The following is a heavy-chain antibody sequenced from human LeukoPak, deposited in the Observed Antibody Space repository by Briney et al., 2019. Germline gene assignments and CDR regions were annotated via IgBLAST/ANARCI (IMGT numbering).Heavy chain of an antibody. J-gene: IGHJ6*03. D-gene: IGHD3-10*01. CDR2: IYHSGST. CDR1: GYSISSGYY. CDR3: ARRRSPMVRGNYYYMDV. Sequence: SETLSLTCTVSGYSISSGYYWGWIRQPPGKGLEWIGSIYHSGSTYYNPSLKSRVTISVDTSKNQFSLKLSSVTAADTAVYYCARRRSPMVRGNYYYMDVWGKGTTVTISS. V-gene: IGHV4-38-2*02.